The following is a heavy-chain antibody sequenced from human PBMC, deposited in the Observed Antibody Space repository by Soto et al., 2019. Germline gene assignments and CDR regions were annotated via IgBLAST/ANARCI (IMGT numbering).Heavy chain of an antibody. CDR3: ARDGYDSSGYYPEYFQH. D-gene: IGHD3-22*01. CDR2: IYSGGST. J-gene: IGHJ1*01. V-gene: IGHV3-66*01. Sequence: EVQLVESGGGLVQPGGSLRLSCAASGFTVSSNYMSWVRQAPGKGLEWVSVIYSGGSTYYADSVKGRFTISRDNSKNTPYLQMNSLRAEDTAVYYCARDGYDSSGYYPEYFQHWGQGTLVTVPS. CDR1: GFTVSSNY.